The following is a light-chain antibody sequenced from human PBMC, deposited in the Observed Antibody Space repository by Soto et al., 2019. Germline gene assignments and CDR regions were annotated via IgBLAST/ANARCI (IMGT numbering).Light chain of an antibody. CDR3: QQRSSYPIT. Sequence: DIQLSQSPSFLSASVGDRVTISCRASQGISNYLAWYQQKPGKAPKLLIHSAFTLQSGVPSRFSGSGSGTEFTLTISSLQPEDSATYYCQQRSSYPITFGQGTRLEIK. CDR2: SAF. V-gene: IGKV1-9*01. J-gene: IGKJ5*01. CDR1: QGISNY.